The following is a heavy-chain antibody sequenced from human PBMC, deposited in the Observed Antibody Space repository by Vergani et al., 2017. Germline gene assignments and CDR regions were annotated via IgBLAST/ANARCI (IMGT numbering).Heavy chain of an antibody. Sequence: QVQLQQWGAGLLKPSETLSLTCAVYGGSLSGYYWSWIRQPPGKGLEWIGEINHRGSTNYNPSLKSRDTISVDTSKNQFSLKRSAVAAADPAGYYWARYGATYGDAFDIWGQGTMVTVSS. D-gene: IGHD4-17*01. V-gene: IGHV4-34*01. J-gene: IGHJ3*02. CDR1: GGSLSGYY. CDR2: INHRGST. CDR3: ARYGATYGDAFDI.